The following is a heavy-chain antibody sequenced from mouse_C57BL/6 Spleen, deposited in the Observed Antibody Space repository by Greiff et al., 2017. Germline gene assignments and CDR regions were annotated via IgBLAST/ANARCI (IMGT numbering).Heavy chain of an antibody. CDR2: IDPSDSYT. J-gene: IGHJ4*01. D-gene: IGHD2-3*01. CDR3: ARYGIYDPRGDY. CDR1: GYTFTSYW. V-gene: IGHV1-50*01. Sequence: QVQLKQSGAELVKPGASVKLSCKASGYTFTSYWMQWVKQRPGQGLEWIGEIDPSDSYTNYNQKFKGKATLTVDTSSSTAYMQLSSLTSEDSAVYYCARYGIYDPRGDYWGQGTSVTVSS.